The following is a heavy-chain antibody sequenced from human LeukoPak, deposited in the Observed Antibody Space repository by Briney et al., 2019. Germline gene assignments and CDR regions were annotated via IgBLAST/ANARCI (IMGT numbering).Heavy chain of an antibody. V-gene: IGHV3-48*01. D-gene: IGHD1-26*01. Sequence: GRSLRLSCAASGFTFSSYRMNWVRQAPGKGLEWVSYISSSGNTMYYADSVKGRFTISRDNAKNSLSLQMNSLRAEDTAVYYCATESGSYSGTCFDYWGQGTLVTVSS. CDR3: ATESGSYSGTCFDY. CDR2: ISSSGNTM. J-gene: IGHJ4*02. CDR1: GFTFSSYR.